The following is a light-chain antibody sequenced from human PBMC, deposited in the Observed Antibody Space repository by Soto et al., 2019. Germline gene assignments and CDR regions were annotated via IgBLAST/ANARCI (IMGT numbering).Light chain of an antibody. Sequence: EIVLTQSPATLSLSPGERATLSCRASQSVSSNSAWYQQKPGQAPRLLIYDTSTRATGIPARFSGSGSGTDFTLTISGLEPEDFAVYYCQQRSNWQYTFGLGTRLEIK. J-gene: IGKJ2*01. CDR1: QSVSSN. CDR2: DTS. CDR3: QQRSNWQYT. V-gene: IGKV3-11*01.